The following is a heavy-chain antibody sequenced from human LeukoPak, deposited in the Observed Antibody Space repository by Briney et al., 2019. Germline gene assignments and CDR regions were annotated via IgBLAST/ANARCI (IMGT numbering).Heavy chain of an antibody. J-gene: IGHJ4*02. V-gene: IGHV1-2*04. CDR1: GYTFTGYY. CDR2: INPNSGGT. Sequence: AASVKVSCKASGYTFTGYYMHWVRQAPGQGLEWMGWINPNSGGTNYAQKFQGWVTMTRDTSISTAYMELSRLRSDDTAAYYCARDYGDYHFDYWGQGTLVTVSS. CDR3: ARDYGDYHFDY. D-gene: IGHD4-17*01.